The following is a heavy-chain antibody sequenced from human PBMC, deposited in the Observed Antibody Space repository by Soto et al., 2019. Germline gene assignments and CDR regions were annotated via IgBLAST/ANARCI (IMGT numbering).Heavy chain of an antibody. CDR1: GFSFSSFG. CDR3: AKEIAVAGDLDY. D-gene: IGHD6-19*01. Sequence: GGSLRLSCVASGFSFSSFGIHWVRQAPGKGLEWVGVISSDGQATYYANSVKGRFTISRDNSKNTLYLQMDSLRPEDTAVYYCAKEIAVAGDLDYWGHGTLVTVSS. CDR2: ISSDGQAT. J-gene: IGHJ4*01. V-gene: IGHV3-30*18.